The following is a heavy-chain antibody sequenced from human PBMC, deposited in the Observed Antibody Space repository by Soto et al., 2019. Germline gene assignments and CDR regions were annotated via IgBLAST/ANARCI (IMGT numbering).Heavy chain of an antibody. CDR2: ISSSGSTI. D-gene: IGHD2-15*01. V-gene: IGHV3-11*01. Sequence: PGGSLRLSCAASGFTFSDYYMSWIRQAPGKGLEWVSYISSSGSTIYYADSVKGRFTISRDNAKNSLYLQMNSQRAEDTAVYYCVRDREDIVVVVAATEFDPWGQGTLVTVSS. CDR3: VRDREDIVVVVAATEFDP. CDR1: GFTFSDYY. J-gene: IGHJ5*02.